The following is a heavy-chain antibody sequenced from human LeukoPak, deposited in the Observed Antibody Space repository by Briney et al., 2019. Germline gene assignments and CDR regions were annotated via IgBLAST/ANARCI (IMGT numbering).Heavy chain of an antibody. J-gene: IGHJ4*02. D-gene: IGHD1-26*01. CDR1: GYTFSSFG. V-gene: IGHV1-18*01. CDR3: ARRSGTYSDFDY. Sequence: GASVKVSCKASGYTFSSFGISWVRQAPGQGLEWMGGISTDKSNTNHAQKFQDRVTMTTDTSTSTAYMELRSLRSDDTAVYYCARRSGTYSDFDYWGQGTLVTVST. CDR2: ISTDKSNT.